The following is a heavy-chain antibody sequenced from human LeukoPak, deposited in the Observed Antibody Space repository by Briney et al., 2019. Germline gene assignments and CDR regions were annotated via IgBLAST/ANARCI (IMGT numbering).Heavy chain of an antibody. V-gene: IGHV1-18*01. D-gene: IGHD3-10*01. Sequence: ASVKVSCKASGYTFSSYGISWVRQAPGHGLEWMGWISAYNGNTNYAQKLQGRVTMTTDPSTSTAYMELRILRSDDTAVYYCQLWFGDSPGYWGQGTLVTVSS. CDR1: GYTFSSYG. J-gene: IGHJ4*02. CDR2: ISAYNGNT. CDR3: QLWFGDSPGY.